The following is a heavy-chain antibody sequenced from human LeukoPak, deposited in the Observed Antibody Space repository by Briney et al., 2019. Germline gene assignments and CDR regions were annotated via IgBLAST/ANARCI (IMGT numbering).Heavy chain of an antibody. Sequence: PETLSPTRSVSGGSISSYYWSWIRQPPGKGLEWIGYIYYSGSTNYNPSLKSRVTISVDTSENQLSLKLSSVTAADTALYYCARAHTSSWYMDYWGQGTLVTVSS. CDR2: IYYSGST. J-gene: IGHJ4*02. CDR1: GGSISSYY. V-gene: IGHV4-59*01. D-gene: IGHD6-13*01. CDR3: ARAHTSSWYMDY.